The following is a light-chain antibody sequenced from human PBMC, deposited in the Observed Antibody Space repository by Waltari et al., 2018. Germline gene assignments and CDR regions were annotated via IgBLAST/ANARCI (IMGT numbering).Light chain of an antibody. CDR3: SSRDSSASHVL. CDR2: GKN. J-gene: IGLJ2*01. V-gene: IGLV3-19*01. Sequence: SSELTQDPAVSVALGQTVTSKCQGASLSTTYASWYQQNTGQAPILVLFGKNKRPSGIPDRFSGYNSETTTSLTITGAQAEDEADYYCSSRDSSASHVLFAGGTKLTVL. CDR1: SLSTTY.